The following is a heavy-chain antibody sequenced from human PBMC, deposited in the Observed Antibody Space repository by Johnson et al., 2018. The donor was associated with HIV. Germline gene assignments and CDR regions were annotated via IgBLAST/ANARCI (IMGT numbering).Heavy chain of an antibody. CDR3: ARDGQDRDDAFDI. J-gene: IGHJ3*02. Sequence: VQLVESGGGLIQPGGSLRLSCAASGFTVSSNYMSWVRQAPGKGLEWVSVIYSGGSTYYAESLKGRFTISRDNSKNTLYLQMNSLRAEDTAVYYCARDGQDRDDAFDIWGQGTMVTVSS. D-gene: IGHD3-22*01. V-gene: IGHV3-53*01. CDR1: GFTVSSNY. CDR2: IYSGGST.